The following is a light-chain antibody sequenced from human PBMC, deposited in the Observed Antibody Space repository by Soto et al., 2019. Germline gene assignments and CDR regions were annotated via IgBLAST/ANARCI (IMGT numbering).Light chain of an antibody. V-gene: IGKV3-20*01. CDR2: DAS. Sequence: EIVLTQSPGTLSLSPGERATLSCRASQSVSSSYLAWYQQKPGQAPRLLIYDASSKATGIPDRFSGSRYGTDFTLTISKLEPEDFAVYYCQQYGSSPGTFGQGTKVEVK. CDR3: QQYGSSPGT. CDR1: QSVSSSY. J-gene: IGKJ1*01.